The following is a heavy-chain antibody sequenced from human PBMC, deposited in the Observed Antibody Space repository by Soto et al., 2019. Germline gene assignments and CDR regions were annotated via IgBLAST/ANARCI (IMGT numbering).Heavy chain of an antibody. CDR2: INTDGSST. CDR1: GFSFSSYW. CDR3: ARSPGGYYLD. J-gene: IGHJ3*01. V-gene: IGHV3-74*01. D-gene: IGHD3-10*01. Sequence: PGGSLRVSCADSGFSFSSYWMHWGRQGPGKGLVWVARINTDGSSTTYADSVKGRFTISRDNAKNTLYLQMNSLRAEDTAVYYCARSPGGYYLDWGQGTMVTVSS.